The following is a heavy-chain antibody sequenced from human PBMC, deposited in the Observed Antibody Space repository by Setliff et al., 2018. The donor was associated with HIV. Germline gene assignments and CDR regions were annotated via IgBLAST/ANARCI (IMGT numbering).Heavy chain of an antibody. V-gene: IGHV1-69*13. CDR2: ILPVSGAA. J-gene: IGHJ6*03. CDR1: GDTFNNYA. Sequence: SVKVSCKASGDTFNNYAIGWVRQAPGQGLEWMGGILPVSGAANYAQKFQGRVTTTADESTATFYMEMSTLRSEDTAVYYCVNLPFFYYYYMDVWGEGTPVTVSS. CDR3: VNLPFFYYYYMDV.